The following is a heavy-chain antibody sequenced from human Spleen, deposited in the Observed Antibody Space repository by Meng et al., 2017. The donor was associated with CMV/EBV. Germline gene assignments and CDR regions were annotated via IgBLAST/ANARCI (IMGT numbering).Heavy chain of an antibody. Sequence: GESLKISCEASGFTFRNYAMSWIRQAPGKGLEWVSYISSSGSTIYYVDSVKGRFTISRDNAKNSLYLQMNSLRAEDTAVYYCARDQYCSSTSCYWLDPWGQGTLVTVSS. CDR3: ARDQYCSSTSCYWLDP. V-gene: IGHV3-11*04. J-gene: IGHJ5*02. D-gene: IGHD2-2*01. CDR1: GFTFRNYA. CDR2: ISSSGSTI.